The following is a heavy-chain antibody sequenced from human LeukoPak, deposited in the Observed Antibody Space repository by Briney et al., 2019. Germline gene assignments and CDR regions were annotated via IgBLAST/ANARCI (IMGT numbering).Heavy chain of an antibody. CDR2: INHSGST. CDR3: ARPTTVTRCTLGY. Sequence: SETLSLTCAVYGGSFSGYYWSWIRQPPGKGLEWIGEINHSGSTNYNPSLKSRVAISVDTSKNQFSLKLSSVTAADTAVYYCARPTTVTRCTLGYWGQGTLVTVSS. V-gene: IGHV4-34*01. D-gene: IGHD4-17*01. J-gene: IGHJ4*02. CDR1: GGSFSGYY.